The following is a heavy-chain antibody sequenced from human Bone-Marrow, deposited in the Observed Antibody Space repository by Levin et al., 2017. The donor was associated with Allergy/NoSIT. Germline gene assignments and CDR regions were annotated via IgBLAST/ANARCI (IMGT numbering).Heavy chain of an antibody. V-gene: IGHV3-74*01. J-gene: IGHJ6*02. CDR3: ARGRYYSMDV. CDR1: GYTFSGHW. CDR2: ISEDGSTT. Sequence: ASVKVSCAASGYTFSGHWIHWVRQAPGKGLVWVSGISEDGSTTTYADSVKGRCSLSRDNAKSTLFLQMHSLRAEDTAVYYCARGRYYSMDVWGQGTTVTVSS.